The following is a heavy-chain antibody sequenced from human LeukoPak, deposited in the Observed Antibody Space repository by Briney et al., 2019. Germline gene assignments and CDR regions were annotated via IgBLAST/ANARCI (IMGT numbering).Heavy chain of an antibody. Sequence: GGSLRLSCAASGFTFSDYYMSWIRQAPGKGLEWVSYIATSGSAIYYADSVKGRFTISRDDAKNSLYLQMNSLRVEDMAVYYCVRGGYCSSTICYWYNAFDMWGQGTMVTVSS. V-gene: IGHV3-11*04. J-gene: IGHJ3*02. D-gene: IGHD2-2*01. CDR3: VRGGYCSSTICYWYNAFDM. CDR2: IATSGSAI. CDR1: GFTFSDYY.